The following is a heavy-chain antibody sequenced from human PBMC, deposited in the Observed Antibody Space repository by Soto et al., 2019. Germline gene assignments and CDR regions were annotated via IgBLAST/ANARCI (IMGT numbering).Heavy chain of an antibody. J-gene: IGHJ4*02. CDR1: GFTFSSYW. CDR3: ARVPISALIVYFDY. Sequence: GGSLRLSCAASGFTFSSYWMSWVRQAPGKGLEWVANIKQDGSEKYYVDSVKGRFTISRDNAKNSLYLQMNSLRAEDTAVYYCARVPISALIVYFDYWGQGTLVTVSS. V-gene: IGHV3-7*01. D-gene: IGHD3-16*02. CDR2: IKQDGSEK.